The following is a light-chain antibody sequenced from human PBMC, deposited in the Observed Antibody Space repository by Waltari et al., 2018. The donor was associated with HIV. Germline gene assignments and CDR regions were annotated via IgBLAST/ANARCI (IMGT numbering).Light chain of an antibody. J-gene: IGKJ2*01. CDR2: GTS. V-gene: IGKV3-20*01. Sequence: VLTQSPGSLSLSPGDSVSLSCRASKNVKRDYLAWYQQRRGQAPTHLVSGTSVRAPGVPDRFSGSGSGTVFTLTINRLEPEDFTTYLCQQFDDWEYTFGQGTHL. CDR1: KNVKRDY. CDR3: QQFDDWEYT.